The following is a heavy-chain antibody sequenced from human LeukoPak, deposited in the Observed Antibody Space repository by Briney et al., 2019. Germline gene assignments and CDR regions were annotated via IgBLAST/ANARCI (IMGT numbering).Heavy chain of an antibody. J-gene: IGHJ4*02. CDR1: GGSISSSSYY. CDR3: ANIRTRGAVAVLD. CDR2: IYYSGST. Sequence: SETLSLTXTVSGGSISSSSYYWGWIRQPPGKGLEWIGSIYYSGSTYYNPSLKSRVTISVDTSKNQFSLKLSSVTAADTAVYYCANIRTRGAVAVLDWGQGTLVTVSS. V-gene: IGHV4-39*01. D-gene: IGHD6-19*01.